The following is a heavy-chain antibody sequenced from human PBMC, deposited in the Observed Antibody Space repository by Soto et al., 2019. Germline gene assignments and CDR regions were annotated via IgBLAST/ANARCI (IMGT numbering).Heavy chain of an antibody. CDR2: MNPNSGNT. J-gene: IGHJ6*03. CDR1: GYTSTSYD. V-gene: IGHV1-8*01. D-gene: IGHD2-15*01. CDR3: ARGLDYSPTYYYYYYMDV. Sequence: ASVKVSCKASGYTSTSYDINWVRQATGQGLEWMGWMNPNSGNTGYAQKFQGRVTMTRNTSISTAYMELSSLRSEDTAVYYCARGLDYSPTYYYYYYMDVWGKGTTVTVSS.